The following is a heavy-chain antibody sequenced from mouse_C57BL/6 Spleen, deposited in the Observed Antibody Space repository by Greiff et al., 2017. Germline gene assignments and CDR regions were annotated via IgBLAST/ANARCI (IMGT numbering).Heavy chain of an antibody. D-gene: IGHD1-1*01. Sequence: VQLQQSGAELVKPGASVKMSCKASGYTFTTSPIEWMKQNHGQSLEWIGNFHPYNDDTKYNEKFKGKATLTVEKSSSTVYLELSRLTSDDSAVYYCATRVYGSSYAMDYWGQGTSVTVSS. CDR1: GYTFTTSP. CDR3: ATRVYGSSYAMDY. CDR2: FHPYNDDT. J-gene: IGHJ4*01. V-gene: IGHV1-47*01.